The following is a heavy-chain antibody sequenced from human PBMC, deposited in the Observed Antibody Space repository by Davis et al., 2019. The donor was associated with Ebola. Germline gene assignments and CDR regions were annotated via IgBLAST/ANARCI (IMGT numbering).Heavy chain of an antibody. Sequence: GESLKISCKGSGYSFTSYWIGWVRQMHGKGLEWMGLIYPGDSDTRYSPSFQGQVNISADKSIRTAYLQWSSLKTSDTAVYYCARLDSSVWFPGNWFDPWGQGTLVTVSS. CDR1: GYSFTSYW. D-gene: IGHD6-19*01. V-gene: IGHV5-51*01. J-gene: IGHJ5*02. CDR3: ARLDSSVWFPGNWFDP. CDR2: IYPGDSDT.